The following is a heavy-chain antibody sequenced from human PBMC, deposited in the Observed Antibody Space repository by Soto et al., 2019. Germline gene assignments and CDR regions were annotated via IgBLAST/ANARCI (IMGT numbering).Heavy chain of an antibody. Sequence: QVQLVQSGPEVKKPEASVKVSCKTSGYTFTSSGISWVRQAPGQGPEWMGWISGNHGVTNFARNFEDRVTLTIDSSTTTGYMEVRSLSFADTAIYYCARDQGGYGIFDDWGQGTLVTVSS. J-gene: IGHJ4*02. V-gene: IGHV1-18*04. CDR1: GYTFTSSG. D-gene: IGHD5-12*01. CDR3: ARDQGGYGIFDD. CDR2: ISGNHGVT.